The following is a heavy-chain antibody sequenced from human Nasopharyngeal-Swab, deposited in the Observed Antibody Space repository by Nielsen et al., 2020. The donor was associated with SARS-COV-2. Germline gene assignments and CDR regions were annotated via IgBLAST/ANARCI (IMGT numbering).Heavy chain of an antibody. Sequence: GESMKISCAASGFIFSAYAIHWVRQASGKGLEWVGRIGDKDHNYATTYGASVQSRFTISRDDSKNTAFLQMDSLKTEDTALYYCTTDFYFDYWGQGTLVTVSS. CDR1: GFIFSAYA. CDR3: TTDFYFDY. V-gene: IGHV3-73*01. CDR2: IGDKDHNYAT. J-gene: IGHJ4*02.